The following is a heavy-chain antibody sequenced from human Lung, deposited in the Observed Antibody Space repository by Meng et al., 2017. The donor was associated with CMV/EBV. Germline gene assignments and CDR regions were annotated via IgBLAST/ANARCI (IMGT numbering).Heavy chain of an antibody. V-gene: IGHV3-33*06. CDR3: AKDQQSPFSYYFYGMDV. D-gene: IGHD1/OR15-1a*01. CDR2: IWYDGSHR. CDR1: GFNFSNYG. Sequence: GGSXRLXCAAAGFNFSNYGIHWVRQAPGKGLEWVAIIWYDGSHRYYADSVQGRFTISRDNSKNTVHLQMNSLRAEDTAVYYCAKDQQSPFSYYFYGMDVLGQGXTVTVSS. J-gene: IGHJ6*02.